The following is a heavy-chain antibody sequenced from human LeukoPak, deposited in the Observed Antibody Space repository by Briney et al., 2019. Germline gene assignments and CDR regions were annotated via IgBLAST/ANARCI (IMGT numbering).Heavy chain of an antibody. V-gene: IGHV1-18*01. D-gene: IGHD3-10*01. Sequence: ASVKVSCKSSGYTFTSYGIRWVRQAPGQGLEWMGWISAYNGNTNYAQKPQGRVTMTTDTSTSTAYMELRSLRSDDTAVYYCARYSEFGELFWDYWGQGTLVTVSS. CDR1: GYTFTSYG. J-gene: IGHJ4*02. CDR2: ISAYNGNT. CDR3: ARYSEFGELFWDY.